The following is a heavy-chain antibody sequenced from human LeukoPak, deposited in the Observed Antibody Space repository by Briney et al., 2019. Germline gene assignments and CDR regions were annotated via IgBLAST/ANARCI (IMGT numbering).Heavy chain of an antibody. J-gene: IGHJ4*02. V-gene: IGHV3-21*01. D-gene: IGHD3-3*01. CDR2: ISSSSSYI. Sequence: GGSLRLSCAASGFTFSSYSMNWVRQAPGKGLEWVSSISSSSSYIYYADSVKGRFTISRDNAKNSLYLQMNSLRAEDTAVYYCARSDFWSGYYGLRGSTDYWGQGTLVTVSS. CDR3: ARSDFWSGYYGLRGSTDY. CDR1: GFTFSSYS.